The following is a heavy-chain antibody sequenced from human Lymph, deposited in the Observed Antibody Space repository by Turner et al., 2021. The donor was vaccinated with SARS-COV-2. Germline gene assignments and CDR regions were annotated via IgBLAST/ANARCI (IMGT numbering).Heavy chain of an antibody. CDR2: IYSCGTT. CDR3: ARDLGTYGMDV. V-gene: IGHV3-53*02. J-gene: IGHJ6*02. CDR1: GIIVSRNY. D-gene: IGHD6-13*01. Sequence: EVQLVETGGGLIQPGGSLILSCAASGIIVSRNYMNWVRQAPGKGLEWVSVIYSCGTTYYADSVKGRFTISRDKSKNTLYLQMNSLRVEDTAVYYCARDLGTYGMDVWGQGTTVTVSS.